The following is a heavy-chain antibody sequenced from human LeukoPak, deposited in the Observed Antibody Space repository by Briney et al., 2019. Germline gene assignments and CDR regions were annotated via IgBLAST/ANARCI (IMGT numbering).Heavy chain of an antibody. D-gene: IGHD6-13*01. J-gene: IGHJ4*02. Sequence: SETLSLTCTVSGGSISSGDYYWSWIRQPPGKGLEWIGYIYYSGSTYYNPSLKSRVTISVDTSKNQFSLKLSSVTAADTAVYYCARSSNWYKGFDYWGQGTLVTFSS. CDR3: ARSSNWYKGFDY. V-gene: IGHV4-30-4*08. CDR1: GGSISSGDYY. CDR2: IYYSGST.